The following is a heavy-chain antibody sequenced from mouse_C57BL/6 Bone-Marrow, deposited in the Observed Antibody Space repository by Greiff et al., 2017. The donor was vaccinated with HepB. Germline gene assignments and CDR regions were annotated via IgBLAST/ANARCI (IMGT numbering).Heavy chain of an antibody. CDR2: IYPGSGST. V-gene: IGHV1-55*01. J-gene: IGHJ3*01. CDR1: GYTFTSYW. Sequence: QVQLKQPGAELVKPGASVKMSCKASGYTFTSYWITWVKQRPGQGLEWIGDIYPGSGSTNYNEKFKSKATLTVDTSSSTAYMQLSSLTSEDSAVYYCAREDSSGPGFAYWGQGTLVTVSA. D-gene: IGHD3-2*02. CDR3: AREDSSGPGFAY.